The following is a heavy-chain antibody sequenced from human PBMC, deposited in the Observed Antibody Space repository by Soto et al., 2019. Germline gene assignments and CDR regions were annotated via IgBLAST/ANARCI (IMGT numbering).Heavy chain of an antibody. CDR3: ASSRTSRYGMDV. J-gene: IGHJ6*02. D-gene: IGHD2-2*01. CDR2: IDYSGST. CDR1: GGSVSSGSYY. V-gene: IGHV4-61*01. Sequence: QAQLQESGPGLVKPSETLSPTCTVSGGSVSSGSYYWSWIRQPPGKGLEWIGYIDYSGSTNYNPSLKRRISISLDTSKNQFSLRLTSVTTADTAVYFCASSRTSRYGMDVWGQGTTVTVSS.